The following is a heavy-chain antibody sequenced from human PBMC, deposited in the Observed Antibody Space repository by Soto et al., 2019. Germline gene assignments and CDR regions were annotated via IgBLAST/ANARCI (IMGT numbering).Heavy chain of an antibody. V-gene: IGHV2-70*01. D-gene: IGHD3-16*02. Sequence: GPTHVNATQTLTLTCTFSGFSLSTSIMCVSWIRQPPGKALEWLALIDWDGDKYYSTSLKTRLTISKDTSKNQVVLTMTNMDPVDTATYYCARTVRIYDYVWGSYRSNSDFDYWGQGTLVTVSS. J-gene: IGHJ4*02. CDR3: ARTVRIYDYVWGSYRSNSDFDY. CDR1: GFSLSTSIMC. CDR2: IDWDGDK.